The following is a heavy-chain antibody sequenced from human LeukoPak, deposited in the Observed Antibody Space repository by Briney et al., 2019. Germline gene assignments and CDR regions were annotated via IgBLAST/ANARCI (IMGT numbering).Heavy chain of an antibody. J-gene: IGHJ3*02. V-gene: IGHV4-39*07. Sequence: SETLSLTCTVSGGSISSSSYYWGWIRQPPGKGLEWIGSIYYSGSTYYNPSLKSRVTISVDTSKNQFSLKLSSVTAADTAVYYCPLWFGELSNAFDIWGQGTMVTVSS. CDR3: PLWFGELSNAFDI. D-gene: IGHD3-10*01. CDR1: GGSISSSSYY. CDR2: IYYSGST.